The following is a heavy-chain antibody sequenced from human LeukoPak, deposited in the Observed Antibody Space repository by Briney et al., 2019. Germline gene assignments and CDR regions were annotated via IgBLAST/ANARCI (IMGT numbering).Heavy chain of an antibody. CDR1: GGSISSGGYS. Sequence: SQTLSLTCAVSGGSISSGGYSWSWIRQPPGKGLEWIGYIYHSGSTYYNPPLKSRVTISVDRSKNQFSLKLSSVTAADTAVYYCAGSQGYCGGDCFDYWGQGTLVTVSS. V-gene: IGHV4-30-2*01. CDR2: IYHSGST. D-gene: IGHD2-21*01. J-gene: IGHJ4*02. CDR3: AGSQGYCGGDCFDY.